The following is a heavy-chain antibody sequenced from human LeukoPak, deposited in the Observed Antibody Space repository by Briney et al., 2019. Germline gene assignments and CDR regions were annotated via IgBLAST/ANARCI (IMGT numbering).Heavy chain of an antibody. CDR3: ARDLLSSSSWSDWFDP. CDR1: GYTFTSYY. D-gene: IGHD6-13*01. J-gene: IGHJ5*02. Sequence: ASVKVSCKASGYTFTSYYMHWVRQAPGQGLEWMGIINLSGGSTSYAQKFQGRVTMTRDTSTSTVYMELSSLRSEDTAVYYCARDLLSSSSWSDWFDPWGQGTLVTVSS. CDR2: INLSGGST. V-gene: IGHV1-46*01.